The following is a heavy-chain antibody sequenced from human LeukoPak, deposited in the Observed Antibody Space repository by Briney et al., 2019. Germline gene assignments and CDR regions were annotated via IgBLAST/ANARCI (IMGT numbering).Heavy chain of an antibody. CDR1: GFTFSSYS. CDR3: ARLMAAAGRSYYYYGMDV. Sequence: GGSLRLSCAASGFTFSSYSMNWVRQAPGKGLEWVSSISSSSSYIYYADSVKGRFTISRDNAKNSLYLQMNSLRAEDTAVYYCARLMAAAGRSYYYYGMDVWGQGTTVTVSS. CDR2: ISSSSSYI. V-gene: IGHV3-21*01. D-gene: IGHD6-13*01. J-gene: IGHJ6*02.